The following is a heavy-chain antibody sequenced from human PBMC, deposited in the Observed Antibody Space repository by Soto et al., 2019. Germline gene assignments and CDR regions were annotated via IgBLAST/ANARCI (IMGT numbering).Heavy chain of an antibody. CDR2: ISYDGSNK. Sequence: QVQLVESGGGVVQPGRSLRLSCAASGFTFSSYGMHWVRQAPGKGLEWVAVISYDGSNKYYADSVKGRFTISRDNSKNTLYLQMNSLRAEDTAVYYCAKEIVLVPERDYYYGMDVWGQGTTVTVSS. V-gene: IGHV3-30*18. D-gene: IGHD2-2*01. CDR3: AKEIVLVPERDYYYGMDV. J-gene: IGHJ6*02. CDR1: GFTFSSYG.